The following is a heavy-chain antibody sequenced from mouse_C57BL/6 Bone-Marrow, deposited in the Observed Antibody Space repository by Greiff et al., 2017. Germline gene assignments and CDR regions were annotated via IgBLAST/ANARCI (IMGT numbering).Heavy chain of an antibody. D-gene: IGHD4-1*01. CDR2: INPGSGGT. CDR3: ARSKNWDSWFAY. V-gene: IGHV1-54*01. J-gene: IGHJ3*01. CDR1: GYAFTNYL. Sequence: VQLQQSGAELVRPGTSVKVSCKASGYAFTNYLIEWVKQRPGQGLEWIGVINPGSGGTNYNEKVKGKATLTAGKSSSTAYMQLSSLTSEDSAVYFCARSKNWDSWFAYWGQGTLVTVSA.